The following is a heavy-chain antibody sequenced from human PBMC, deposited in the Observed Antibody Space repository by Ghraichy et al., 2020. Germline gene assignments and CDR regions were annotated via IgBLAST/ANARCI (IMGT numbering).Heavy chain of an antibody. CDR2: ISGGGGNT. J-gene: IGHJ5*02. V-gene: IGHV3-23*01. D-gene: IGHD2-15*01. CDR1: GFTFSSYE. Sequence: GGSLRLSCAASGFTFSSYEMTWVRQAPGKGLEWVSTISGGGGNTYYGDSVKGRFTVSRDNSQNTMSLQMNSLRAEDTALYYCAKAWGFCSGGTCPSYKWFNPWGPGTLVTVSS. CDR3: AKAWGFCSGGTCPSYKWFNP.